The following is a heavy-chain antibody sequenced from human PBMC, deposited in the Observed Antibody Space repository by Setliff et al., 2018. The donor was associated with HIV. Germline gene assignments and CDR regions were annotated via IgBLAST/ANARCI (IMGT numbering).Heavy chain of an antibody. CDR3: AKDSSAYFLSGPRRAFDI. CDR1: GFTFSSYA. V-gene: IGHV3-23*01. J-gene: IGHJ3*02. D-gene: IGHD3-22*01. Sequence: GGSLRLSCAASGFTFSSYAMSWVRQAPGKGLEWVSGISGSGSSTYYADSVKGRFTMSRGNSKNTLYLQMNSLRAEDTALYYCAKDSSAYFLSGPRRAFDIWGQGTMVTVS. CDR2: ISGSGSST.